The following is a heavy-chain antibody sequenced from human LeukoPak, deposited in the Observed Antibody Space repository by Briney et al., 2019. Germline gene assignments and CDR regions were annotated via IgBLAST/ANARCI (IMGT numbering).Heavy chain of an antibody. D-gene: IGHD6-6*01. J-gene: IGHJ4*02. CDR2: FDPEDGET. V-gene: IGHV1-24*01. CDR3: ARTAGRTFDY. Sequence: ASVKDSCTFSGYTLTELSMHWVRQAPGKGLEWMGGFDPEDGETIYAQKFQGRVTMTRDTSTSTVYMELSSLRSEDTAVYYCARTAGRTFDYWGQGTLVTVSS. CDR1: GYTLTELS.